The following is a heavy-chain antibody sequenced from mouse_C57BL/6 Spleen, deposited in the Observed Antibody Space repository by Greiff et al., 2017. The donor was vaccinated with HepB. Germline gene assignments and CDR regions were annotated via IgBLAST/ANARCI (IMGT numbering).Heavy chain of an antibody. V-gene: IGHV1-50*01. Sequence: VQLQQSGAELVKPGASVKLSCKASGYTFTSYWMQWVKQRPGQGLEWIGEIDPSDSYTNYKQKFKGKATLTVDTSSSTANMQRSSLTSDDSAVDYCARSDYYCSSMYYFDYWGQGTTLPVSS. CDR2: IDPSDSYT. CDR3: ARSDYYCSSMYYFDY. D-gene: IGHD1-1*01. J-gene: IGHJ2*01. CDR1: GYTFTSYW.